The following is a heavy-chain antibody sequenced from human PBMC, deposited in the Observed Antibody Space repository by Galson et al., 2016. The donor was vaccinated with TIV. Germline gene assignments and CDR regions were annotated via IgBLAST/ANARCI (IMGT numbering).Heavy chain of an antibody. CDR3: ARGGWSGDPGDYHYYYMDV. D-gene: IGHD3-3*01. J-gene: IGHJ6*03. V-gene: IGHV1-69*13. CDR1: GGTFTSFA. Sequence: SVKVSCKASGGTFTSFAISWVRQSRGQGLEWMGGTVPMFGIVTYAQKFQGKITLTADASTSTAYMELRSLRSDDTAVYYWARGGWSGDPGDYHYYYMDVWGKGTTVIVSS. CDR2: TVPMFGIV.